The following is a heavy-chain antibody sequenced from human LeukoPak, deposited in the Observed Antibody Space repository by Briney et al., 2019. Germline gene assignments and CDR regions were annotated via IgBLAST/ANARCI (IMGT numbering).Heavy chain of an antibody. Sequence: SETLSLTCSVSAGSISSYYWSWIRQPPGKGLEWIGYISYSGSTKYNPSLKSRVTISVDTSKNQFSLELTSVTAADTAVYYCARGFGDWGLSWFDPWGQGTLVTVSS. D-gene: IGHD3-10*01. CDR1: AGSISSYY. V-gene: IGHV4-59*01. CDR3: ARGFGDWGLSWFDP. CDR2: ISYSGST. J-gene: IGHJ5*02.